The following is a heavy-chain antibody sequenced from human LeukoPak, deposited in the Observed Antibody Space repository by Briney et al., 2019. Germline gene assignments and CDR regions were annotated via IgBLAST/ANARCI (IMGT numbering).Heavy chain of an antibody. CDR3: ARGFVVPPNNGNAFDI. Sequence: SETPSLTCAVYGGSFSGYYWSWIRQPPGKGLEWIGEINHSGSTNYNPSLKSRVTISVDTSKNQFSLKLSSVTAADTAVYYCARGFVVPPNNGNAFDIWGQGTMVTVSS. D-gene: IGHD2-2*01. V-gene: IGHV4-34*01. CDR1: GGSFSGYY. CDR2: INHSGST. J-gene: IGHJ3*02.